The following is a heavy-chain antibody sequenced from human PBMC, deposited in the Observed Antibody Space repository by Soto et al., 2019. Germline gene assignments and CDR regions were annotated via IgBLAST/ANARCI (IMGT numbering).Heavy chain of an antibody. D-gene: IGHD3-22*01. Sequence: EVQLVESGGGLVQPGGSLRLSCAANRFIFNNYWITWVRQAPGKGLELVANIKQDGSEKYYVDSVKGRFTISRDNAKNSLYLQMNSMRADDTAVYYCARDAYYDESSGYFDYWGQGTLVTVSS. V-gene: IGHV3-7*01. J-gene: IGHJ4*02. CDR3: ARDAYYDESSGYFDY. CDR1: RFIFNNYW. CDR2: IKQDGSEK.